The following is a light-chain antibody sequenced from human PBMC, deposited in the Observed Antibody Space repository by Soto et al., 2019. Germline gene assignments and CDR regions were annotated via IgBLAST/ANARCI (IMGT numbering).Light chain of an antibody. J-gene: IGKJ1*01. CDR1: QSVLYSSNNKNY. CDR2: WSS. V-gene: IGKV4-1*01. CDR3: QQYYTTTGT. Sequence: DIVMTQSPDSLAVSLGERATINCKSSQSVLYSSNNKNYLAWYQQKPGQPPKLLIYWSSTRESGVPDRFSGSGSWTDFTLTIISLHAEDVAVYYCQQYYTTTGTFGQGTKVES.